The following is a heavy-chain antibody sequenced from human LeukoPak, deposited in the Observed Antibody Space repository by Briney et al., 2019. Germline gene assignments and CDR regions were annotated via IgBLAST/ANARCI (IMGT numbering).Heavy chain of an antibody. CDR1: GYTFTSYD. J-gene: IGHJ4*02. V-gene: IGHV1-8*01. CDR3: ARGAPGSYCSGGSCSYFDY. D-gene: IGHD2-15*01. CDR2: VNPNHGHT. Sequence: GASVTVSCTASGYTFTSYDINWVRQATGQGHEWMGWVNPNHGHTAYAQQFQGRVTTTRKNSTTKAYMELSSLTAEDTAVYYCARGAPGSYCSGGSCSYFDYWGQGTLVSVSS.